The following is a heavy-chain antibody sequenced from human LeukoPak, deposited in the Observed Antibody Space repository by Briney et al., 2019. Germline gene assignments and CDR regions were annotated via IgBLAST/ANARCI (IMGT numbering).Heavy chain of an antibody. CDR3: ARENGVGSGSYYKGYFDY. CDR2: ISSSSSPI. CDR1: GFTFSSYG. D-gene: IGHD3-10*01. V-gene: IGHV3-48*01. J-gene: IGHJ4*02. Sequence: GGSLRLSCAASGFTFSSYGMHWVRQAPGKGLEWVSYISSSSSPIYYADSVKGRFTISRDNAKNSLYLQMNGLRAEDTAVYYCARENGVGSGSYYKGYFDYWGQGTLVTVSS.